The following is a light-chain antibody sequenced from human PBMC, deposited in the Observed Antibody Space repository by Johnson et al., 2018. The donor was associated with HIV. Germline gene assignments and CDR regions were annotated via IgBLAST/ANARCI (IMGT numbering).Light chain of an antibody. CDR3: GTWDSSLSAPYV. V-gene: IGLV1-51*02. Sequence: HSVLTQPPSVSAAPGQKVTISCSGTAPKLLIYENNKRPSGIPDRFSGSKSGTSATLGITGLQTGDEADYYCGTWDSSLSAPYVFGTGTKVTVL. J-gene: IGLJ1*01. CDR2: ENN.